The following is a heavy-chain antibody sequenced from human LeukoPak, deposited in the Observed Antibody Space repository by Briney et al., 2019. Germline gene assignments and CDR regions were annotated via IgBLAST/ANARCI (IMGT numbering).Heavy chain of an antibody. CDR1: GGTFSNYA. CDR2: IIPIFGRA. Sequence: GASVKVSCKASGGTFSNYAISWVRQAPGQGLEWMGGIIPIFGRANYAQKFQGRVTITADESTSTAYMELSSLRSEDTAVYYCARDGITGTSGYYYYMDVWGKGTTVTVSS. J-gene: IGHJ6*03. V-gene: IGHV1-69*13. CDR3: ARDGITGTSGYYYYMDV. D-gene: IGHD1-20*01.